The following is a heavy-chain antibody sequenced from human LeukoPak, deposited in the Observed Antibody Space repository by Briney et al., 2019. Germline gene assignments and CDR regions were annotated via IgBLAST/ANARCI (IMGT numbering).Heavy chain of an antibody. V-gene: IGHV4-59*08. D-gene: IGHD4-17*01. CDR2: VYYSGST. CDR3: ARHMNGVLFDY. J-gene: IGHJ4*02. CDR1: GGSISTYY. Sequence: KPSETLSLTCTVSGGSISTYYWSWIRQPPGKGLEWIGYVYYSGSTNYSPSLKTRVTISVDTSKNQFALKLNSVTAADTAVYYCARHMNGVLFDYWGQGTLVTVSS.